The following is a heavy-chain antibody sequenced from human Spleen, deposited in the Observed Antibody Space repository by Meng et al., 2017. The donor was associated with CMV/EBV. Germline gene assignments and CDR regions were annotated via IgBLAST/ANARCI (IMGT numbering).Heavy chain of an antibody. V-gene: IGHV3-23*03. D-gene: IGHD4-17*01. J-gene: IGHJ6*02. CDR2: IYTAATRT. CDR3: AKGTYGDYWYGMDV. CDR1: GFTFSSYW. Sequence: GESLKISCAASGFTFSSYWMSWVRQAPGKGLERVSVIYTAATRTYYADSVKGRFTISRDDSKNMVFLRMDSLRVEDTAVYYCAKGTYGDYWYGMDVWGQGTTVTVSS.